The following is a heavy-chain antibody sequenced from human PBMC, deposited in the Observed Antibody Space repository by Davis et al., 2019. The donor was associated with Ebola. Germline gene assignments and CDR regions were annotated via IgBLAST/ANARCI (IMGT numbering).Heavy chain of an antibody. CDR3: ARGWLRTGFDF. J-gene: IGHJ4*02. Sequence: PSETLSLTCAISGDSVSSAGWNWIRQSPSRGLEWLGRTYYKSKWYNDYAVSVKSRITINPDTSKNQFSLQLTSVTPDDTAVYYCARGWLRTGFDFWGQGTPVIVSS. V-gene: IGHV6-1*01. CDR2: TYYKSKWYN. CDR1: GDSVSSAG. D-gene: IGHD5-12*01.